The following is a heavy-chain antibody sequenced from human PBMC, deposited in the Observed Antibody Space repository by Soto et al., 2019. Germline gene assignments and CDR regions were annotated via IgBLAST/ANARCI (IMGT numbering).Heavy chain of an antibody. CDR3: ARSFRTQYFHAMDV. J-gene: IGHJ6*02. Sequence: ASVKVSCKASGGTFSSYAFSWVRQAPGQGLEWMGGIMPMYGIGNYAEKFQGRVTITADESTSTAYMEMSSLRSEDTAIYYCARSFRTQYFHAMDVWGQGTTVTVSS. CDR1: GGTFSSYA. CDR2: IMPMYGIG. V-gene: IGHV1-69*13.